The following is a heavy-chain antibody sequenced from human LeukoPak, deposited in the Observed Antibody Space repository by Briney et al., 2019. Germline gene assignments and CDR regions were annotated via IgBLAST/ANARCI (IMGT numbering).Heavy chain of an antibody. D-gene: IGHD6-19*01. J-gene: IGHJ4*02. CDR2: INPNSGGI. CDR1: GYTFTGYY. Sequence: ASVKVSCKASGYTFTGYYMHWVRQAPGQGLEWMGWINPNSGGINYAQKFQGWVTMTRDTSISTAYMELSRLRSDDTAVYYCARALEGSSGCNYWGQGTLVTVSS. V-gene: IGHV1-2*04. CDR3: ARALEGSSGCNY.